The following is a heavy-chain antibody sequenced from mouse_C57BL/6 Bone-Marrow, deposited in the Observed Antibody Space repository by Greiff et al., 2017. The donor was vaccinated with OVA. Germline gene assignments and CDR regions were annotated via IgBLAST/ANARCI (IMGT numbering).Heavy chain of an antibody. D-gene: IGHD4-1*01. CDR1: GYSITSGYY. CDR2: ISYDGSN. Sequence: VQLKESGPGLVKPSQSLSLTCSVTGYSITSGYYWNWIRQFPGNKLEWMGYISYDGSNNYNPSLKNRISITRDTSKNQFFLKLNSVTTEDTATYYCARDWVGYWGQGTTLTVSS. J-gene: IGHJ2*01. V-gene: IGHV3-6*01. CDR3: ARDWVGY.